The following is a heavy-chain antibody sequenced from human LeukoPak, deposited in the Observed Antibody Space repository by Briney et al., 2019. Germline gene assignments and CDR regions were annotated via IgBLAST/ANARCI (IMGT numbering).Heavy chain of an antibody. CDR3: ARGGSSSWYFN. CDR2: VKQDGSEK. V-gene: IGHV3-7*01. D-gene: IGHD6-13*01. Sequence: GGSLRLSCAASGFALSNYWMSWVRQAPGKGLEWVANVKQDGSEKYYVDSVKGRFTISRDNAKSSLYLQMNSLRAEDTAVYYCARGGSSSWYFNWGQGTLVTVSS. J-gene: IGHJ4*02. CDR1: GFALSNYW.